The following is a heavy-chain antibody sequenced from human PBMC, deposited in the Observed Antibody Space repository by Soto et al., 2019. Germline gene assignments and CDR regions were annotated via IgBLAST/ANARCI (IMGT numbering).Heavy chain of an antibody. Sequence: SLRLSCAASGFTFDDYAMHWVPQAPGKGLEWVSGISWNSGSIGYADSVKGRFTISRDNAKNSLYLQMNSLRAEDTALYYCAKDKKLGGYFDWFFDYWGQGTLVTVSS. CDR2: ISWNSGSI. V-gene: IGHV3-9*01. D-gene: IGHD3-9*01. CDR3: AKDKKLGGYFDWFFDY. J-gene: IGHJ4*02. CDR1: GFTFDDYA.